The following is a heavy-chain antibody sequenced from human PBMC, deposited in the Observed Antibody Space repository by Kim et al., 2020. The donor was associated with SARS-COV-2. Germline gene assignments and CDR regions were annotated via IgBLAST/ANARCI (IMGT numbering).Heavy chain of an antibody. CDR3: SRPIYNLNDWWFEP. CDR2: IYYSGST. Sequence: SETLSLTCTVSRGSIRNSNYYWGWIRQPPGKGLEWIGNIYYSGSTYYNPSLESRGTISVDMSKNQFFLKLRSVTAADTALYYCSRPIYNLNDWWFEPW. CDR1: RGSIRNSNYY. D-gene: IGHD1-20*01. V-gene: IGHV4-39*01. J-gene: IGHJ5*02.